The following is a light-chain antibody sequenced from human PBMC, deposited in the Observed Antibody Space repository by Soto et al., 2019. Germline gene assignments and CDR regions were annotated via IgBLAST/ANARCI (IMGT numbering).Light chain of an antibody. CDR1: QDISNY. CDR3: QQYDNLPPLT. CDR2: DAS. J-gene: IGKJ4*01. V-gene: IGKV1-33*01. Sequence: DIPMTQSPSSLSASVGDRVTITCQASQDISNYLNWYQQKPGKAPKLLIYDASNLETGVPSRFSGSGSGTDLTFTISSLQPEDMATYYCQQYDNLPPLTFGGGTKVEIK.